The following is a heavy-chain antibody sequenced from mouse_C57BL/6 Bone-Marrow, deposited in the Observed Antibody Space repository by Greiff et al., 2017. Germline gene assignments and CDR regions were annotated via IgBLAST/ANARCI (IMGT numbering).Heavy chain of an antibody. J-gene: IGHJ3*01. Sequence: VQLQQPGAELVKPGASVKLSCKASGYTFTSYRMQWVKQRPGQGLEWIGEIDPSDSYTNYNQKFKGKATLTVDTSSSTAYLQLSSLTSEDSAVYYCARSQLRRFAYWGQGTLVTVSA. V-gene: IGHV1-50*01. CDR1: GYTFTSYR. CDR3: ARSQLRRFAY. D-gene: IGHD2-4*01. CDR2: IDPSDSYT.